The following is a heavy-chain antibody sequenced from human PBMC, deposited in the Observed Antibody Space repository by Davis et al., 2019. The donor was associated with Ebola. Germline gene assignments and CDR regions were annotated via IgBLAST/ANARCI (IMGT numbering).Heavy chain of an antibody. Sequence: PGGSLRLSCAASGFTFSTYALSWVRQAPGKGLEWVSAIGVTGSSTYYADSVKGRFTISRDNSKNTVYLQMNSLRAEDTAVYYCAKSLYRVGADFDYWGQGTLVAVSS. V-gene: IGHV3-23*01. CDR2: IGVTGSST. CDR3: AKSLYRVGADFDY. D-gene: IGHD4-11*01. CDR1: GFTFSTYA. J-gene: IGHJ4*02.